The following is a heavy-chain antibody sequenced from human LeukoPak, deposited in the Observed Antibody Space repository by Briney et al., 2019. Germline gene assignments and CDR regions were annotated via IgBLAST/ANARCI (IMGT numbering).Heavy chain of an antibody. CDR3: ARVVASTSIDS. Sequence: SETLSLTCAVYGGSFSGYYWSWIRQPPGKGPEWIGSIFHSGSVYYNPSLQSRVTISVDTSTNRFSLKLSSVTAADTALYYCARVVASTSIDSWGQGTLVTVSS. D-gene: IGHD2-15*01. CDR2: IFHSGSV. J-gene: IGHJ4*02. V-gene: IGHV4-34*12. CDR1: GGSFSGYY.